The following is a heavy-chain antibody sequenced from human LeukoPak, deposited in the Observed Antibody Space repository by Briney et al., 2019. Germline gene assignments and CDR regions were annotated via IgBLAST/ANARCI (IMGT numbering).Heavy chain of an antibody. CDR3: ARGGQQTDYYDFWSGYEPFDY. CDR2: VETDGRNK. J-gene: IGHJ4*02. D-gene: IGHD3-3*01. V-gene: IGHV3-30*02. Sequence: GESLRLSCGASGFTFSNYGIHWVRQAPGKGLGWVASVETDGRNKNYADSVKGRFTLSRDNSKNTVSLQMNSLRAEDSAVYYCARGGQQTDYYDFWSGYEPFDYWGQGTLVTVSS. CDR1: GFTFSNYG.